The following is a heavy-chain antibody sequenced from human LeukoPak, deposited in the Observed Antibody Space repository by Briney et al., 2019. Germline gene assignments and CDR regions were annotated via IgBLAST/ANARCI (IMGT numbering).Heavy chain of an antibody. CDR3: ARPYYDFWSGYENNWFDP. D-gene: IGHD3-3*01. Sequence: SETLSLTCTVSGGSISSSSYYWGWIRQPPGKGLEWIGSIYYSGSTYYNPSLKSRVTISVDTSKNQFSLKLSSVTAADTAVYYCARPYYDFWSGYENNWFDPWGQGTLVTASS. J-gene: IGHJ5*02. V-gene: IGHV4-39*01. CDR1: GGSISSSSYY. CDR2: IYYSGST.